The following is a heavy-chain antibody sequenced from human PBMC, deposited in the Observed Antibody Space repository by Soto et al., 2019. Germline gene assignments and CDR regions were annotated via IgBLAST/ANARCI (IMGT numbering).Heavy chain of an antibody. J-gene: IGHJ6*02. CDR2: INSDGSST. V-gene: IGHV3-74*01. D-gene: IGHD5-12*01. CDR3: ARGGLRGYSGYDTLTLYYYYYYGMDV. Sequence: EVQLVESGGGLVQPGGSLRLSCAASGFTFSSYWMHWVRQAPGKGLVWVSRINSDGSSTSYADSVKGRFTISRDNAKNTRYLQMNSLRAEDTAVYYCARGGLRGYSGYDTLTLYYYYYYGMDVWGQGTTVTVSS. CDR1: GFTFSSYW.